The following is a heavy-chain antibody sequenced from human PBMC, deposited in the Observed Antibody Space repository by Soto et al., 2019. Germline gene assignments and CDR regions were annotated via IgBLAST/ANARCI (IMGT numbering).Heavy chain of an antibody. Sequence: QVQLVESGGGVVQPGRSLRLSCAASGFTFSSYAMHWVRQAPGKGPEWVAVISYDGSSKTYADSVKGQFTISRDNSKNSLFLQMNNLRPEDTAVYYCARRNSDYSSVWSDAFDIWGQGKMVTVSS. D-gene: IGHD6-19*01. V-gene: IGHV3-30-3*01. CDR1: GFTFSSYA. J-gene: IGHJ3*02. CDR2: ISYDGSSK. CDR3: ARRNSDYSSVWSDAFDI.